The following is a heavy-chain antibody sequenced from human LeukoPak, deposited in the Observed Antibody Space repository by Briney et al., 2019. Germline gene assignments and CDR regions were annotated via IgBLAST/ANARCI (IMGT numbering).Heavy chain of an antibody. CDR3: ARDAGAHLWFGEFDY. V-gene: IGHV4-34*01. J-gene: IGHJ4*02. CDR2: INHSGST. D-gene: IGHD3-10*01. Sequence: SETLSLTCAVYGGSFSGYYWSWIRQPPGKGLEWIGEINHSGSTNYNPSLKSRVTMSVDTSKNQFSLKLSSVTAADTAVYYCARDAGAHLWFGEFDYWGQGTLVTVSS. CDR1: GGSFSGYY.